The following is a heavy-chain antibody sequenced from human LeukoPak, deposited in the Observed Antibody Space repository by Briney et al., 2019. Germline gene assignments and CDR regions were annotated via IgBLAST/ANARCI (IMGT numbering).Heavy chain of an antibody. Sequence: SVKVSCKASGGTFSSYAISWVRQAPGQGLEWMGGIIPIFGTANYAQKFQGRVTITTDESTSTAYMELSSLRSEDTAVYYCARVGGQGDDYSNYPYFDYWGQGTPVTVSS. D-gene: IGHD4-11*01. J-gene: IGHJ4*02. CDR2: IIPIFGTA. CDR3: ARVGGQGDDYSNYPYFDY. V-gene: IGHV1-69*05. CDR1: GGTFSSYA.